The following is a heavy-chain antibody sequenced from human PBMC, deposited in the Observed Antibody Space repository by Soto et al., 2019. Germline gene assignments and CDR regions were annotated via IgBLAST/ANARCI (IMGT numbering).Heavy chain of an antibody. CDR2: INAGNGNT. J-gene: IGHJ4*02. Sequence: EASVKVSCKASGYTFTGYYMHWVPQAPGQGLEWMAWINAGNGNTKYSQKFQGRVTITRDTSASTAYMELSRLTFDDTAVYYCAREYISSWFDYWGQGTLVTAPQ. V-gene: IGHV1-3*01. CDR1: GYTFTGYY. D-gene: IGHD6-13*01. CDR3: AREYISSWFDY.